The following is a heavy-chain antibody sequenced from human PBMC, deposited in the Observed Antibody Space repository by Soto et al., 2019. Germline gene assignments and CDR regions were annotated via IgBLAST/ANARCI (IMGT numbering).Heavy chain of an antibody. J-gene: IGHJ6*02. D-gene: IGHD7-27*01. CDR1: GGYINSADHH. CDR3: ARDSRPLSGGMDV. V-gene: IGHV4-30-4*01. CDR2: IYYSAST. Sequence: SETLSLTCTVSGGYINSADHHWTWIRQSPGKGLEWIGAIYYSASTYYNPSLVSRVRISIDTSKNQFSLELTSLTAADTAVYYCARDSRPLSGGMDVGGQGTTAPVP.